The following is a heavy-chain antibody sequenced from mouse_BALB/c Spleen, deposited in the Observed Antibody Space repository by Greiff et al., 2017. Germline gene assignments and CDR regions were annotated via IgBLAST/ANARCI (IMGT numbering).Heavy chain of an antibody. CDR3: AREGDGYLYYFDY. Sequence: EVQRVESGGGLVQPGGSRKLSCAASGFTFSSFGMHWVRQAPEKGLEWVAYISSGSSTIYYADTVKGRFTISRDNPKNTLFLQMTSLRSEDTAMYYCAREGDGYLYYFDYWGQGTTLTVSS. V-gene: IGHV5-17*02. J-gene: IGHJ2*01. CDR2: ISSGSSTI. CDR1: GFTFSSFG. D-gene: IGHD2-3*01.